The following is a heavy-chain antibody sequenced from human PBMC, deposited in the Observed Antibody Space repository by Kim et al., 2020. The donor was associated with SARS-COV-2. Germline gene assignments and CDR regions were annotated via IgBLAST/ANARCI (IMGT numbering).Heavy chain of an antibody. D-gene: IGHD3-10*01. CDR2: ISGSGGST. CDR3: AKDWGAPMVRGVIISGEALNWFDP. Sequence: GGSLRLSCAASGFTFSSYAMSWVRQAPGKGLEWVSAISGSGGSTYYADSVKGRFTISRDNSKNTLYLQMNSLRAEDTAVYYCAKDWGAPMVRGVIISGEALNWFDPWGQGTLVTVSS. CDR1: GFTFSSYA. V-gene: IGHV3-23*01. J-gene: IGHJ5*02.